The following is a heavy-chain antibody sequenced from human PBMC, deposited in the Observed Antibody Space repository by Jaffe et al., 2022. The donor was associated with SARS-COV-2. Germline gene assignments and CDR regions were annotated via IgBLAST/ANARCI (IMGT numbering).Heavy chain of an antibody. V-gene: IGHV1-69*08. J-gene: IGHJ6*02. D-gene: IGHD6-19*01. CDR1: GGTFSSYT. CDR2: IIPILGIA. CDR3: ARDKKGSGWNYYYYYGMDV. Sequence: QVQLVQSGAEVKKPGSSVKVSCKASGGTFSSYTISWVRQAPGQGLEWMGRIIPILGIANYAQKFQGRVTITADKSTSTAYMELSSLRSEDTAVYYCARDKKGSGWNYYYYYGMDVWGQGTTVTVSS.